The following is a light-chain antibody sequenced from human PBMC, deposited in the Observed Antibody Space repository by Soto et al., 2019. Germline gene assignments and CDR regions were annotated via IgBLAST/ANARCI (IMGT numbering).Light chain of an antibody. CDR2: DNN. V-gene: IGLV1-51*01. J-gene: IGLJ2*01. CDR3: GTWDSSLNGVV. CDR1: SPNIGNNY. Sequence: QSVLTQPPSVSAAPGQRVTISCSGSSPNIGNNYVSWYRQLPGTAPKLLIYDNNRRPSGISDRFSGSKSGTSATLDITGLQTGDEADYYCGTWDSSLNGVVFGGGTKLTVL.